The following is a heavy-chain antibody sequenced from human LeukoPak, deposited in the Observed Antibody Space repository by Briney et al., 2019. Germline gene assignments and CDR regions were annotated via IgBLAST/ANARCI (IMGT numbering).Heavy chain of an antibody. Sequence: GGSLRLSCAASGFTFSSYSMNWVRQAPGKGLEWVSSISSSSSYIYYADSVKGRFTISRDNAKNSLYLQMNSLRAEDTAVYYCARSGYGSGTPLDYWGQGTLVTVSS. CDR2: ISSSSSYI. V-gene: IGHV3-21*01. D-gene: IGHD3-10*01. J-gene: IGHJ4*02. CDR1: GFTFSSYS. CDR3: ARSGYGSGTPLDY.